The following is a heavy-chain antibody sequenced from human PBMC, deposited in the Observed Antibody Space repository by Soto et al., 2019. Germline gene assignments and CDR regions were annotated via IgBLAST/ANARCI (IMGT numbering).Heavy chain of an antibody. CDR1: GFTFSSYS. CDR3: AVTAPSYFDY. J-gene: IGHJ4*02. CDR2: ISSSSSII. V-gene: IGHV3-48*01. D-gene: IGHD2-21*02. Sequence: GGSLRLSCAASGFTFSSYSMNWVRQAPGKGLEWVSYISSSSSIIYYADSVKGRFTISRDNAKNSLYLQMNSLRAEDTAVYYCAVTAPSYFDYWGQGTLVTVSS.